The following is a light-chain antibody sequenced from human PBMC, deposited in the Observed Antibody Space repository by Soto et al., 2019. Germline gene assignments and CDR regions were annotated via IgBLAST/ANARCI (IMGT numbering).Light chain of an antibody. J-gene: IGKJ5*01. CDR1: QAMNTY. CDR3: QQLHSYPIT. Sequence: DIQLTQSASFLSASVVDRVTISCRASQAMNTYIAWYQQRPGAAPKLLVYGASTLYTGVPSRFSGSESGAVFTLTISSLQPEDFATYYCQQLHSYPITFGQGTRLEIK. CDR2: GAS. V-gene: IGKV1-9*01.